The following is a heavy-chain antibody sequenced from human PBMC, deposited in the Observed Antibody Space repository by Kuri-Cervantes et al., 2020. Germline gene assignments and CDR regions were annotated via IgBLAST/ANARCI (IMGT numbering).Heavy chain of an antibody. CDR2: IKQDGSEK. CDR3: AREMGNWGYFDY. CDR1: GSTFSSYW. D-gene: IGHD7-27*01. Sequence: GESLKISCAASGSTFSSYWMSWVRQAPGKGLEWVANIKQDGSEKYYVDSVKGRFTISRDNTKNSVFLQMNSLRAEDTAVYYCAREMGNWGYFDYWGQGTLVTVSS. J-gene: IGHJ4*02. V-gene: IGHV3-7*01.